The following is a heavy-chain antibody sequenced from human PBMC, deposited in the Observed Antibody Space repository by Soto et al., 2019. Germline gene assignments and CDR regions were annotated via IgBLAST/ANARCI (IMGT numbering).Heavy chain of an antibody. CDR3: ARDNGIAGSFDP. Sequence: EMQLVESGGGLVQPGGSLRLSCAASGFTFSTYSMNWVRQAPGKGLEWISYITSSSTTIFYADSVKGRFTISRDNAKNSLSLQMHSLRDEDPSVYYCARDNGIAGSFDPWGQGTLVTVSS. V-gene: IGHV3-48*02. D-gene: IGHD6-13*01. CDR1: GFTFSTYS. J-gene: IGHJ5*02. CDR2: ITSSSTTI.